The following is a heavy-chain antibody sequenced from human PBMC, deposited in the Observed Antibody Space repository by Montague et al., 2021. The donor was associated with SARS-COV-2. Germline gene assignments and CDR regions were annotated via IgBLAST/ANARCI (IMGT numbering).Heavy chain of an antibody. CDR2: INHRGTS. Sequence: ETLSLTCAVYGGSFSDYFWTWIRQPPGKGLEWIGEINHRGTSNYNPSLKSRVSISVDTSKNQFSLYLGSVTAADTAVYYCARGRQHFNMIVVVMTGGEYFFDYWGQGTLVTVSS. D-gene: IGHD3-22*01. V-gene: IGHV4-34*01. CDR1: GGSFSDYF. J-gene: IGHJ4*02. CDR3: ARGRQHFNMIVVVMTGGEYFFDY.